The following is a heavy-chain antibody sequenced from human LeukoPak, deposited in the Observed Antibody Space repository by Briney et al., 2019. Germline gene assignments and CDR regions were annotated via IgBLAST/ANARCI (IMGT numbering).Heavy chain of an antibody. Sequence: PSETLSLTCTVSGGSISSSSYYWGWIRQPPGKGLEWIGSIYYSGSTYYNPSLKSRVTISVDTSKNQFALKLSSVTAAETAVYYCASKAARPTYYYYYMDVWGKGTTVTVSS. V-gene: IGHV4-39*01. J-gene: IGHJ6*03. CDR1: GGSISSSSYY. CDR2: IYYSGST. CDR3: ASKAARPTYYYYYMDV. D-gene: IGHD6-6*01.